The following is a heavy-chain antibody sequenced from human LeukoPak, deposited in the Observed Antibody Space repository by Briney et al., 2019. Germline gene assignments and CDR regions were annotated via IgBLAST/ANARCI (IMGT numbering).Heavy chain of an antibody. CDR1: CISLSTYY. J-gene: IGHJ6*02. D-gene: IGHD4/OR15-4a*01. CDR2: VHHTGSA. CDR3: ARDSWDYIAMDV. V-gene: IGHV4-59*01. Sequence: SETLSLTCTVSCISLSTYYWSWVRQPPGKGLEWIGYVHHTGSADYNPSLKSRVTISLDMSKSQFSLKLTSATAADTAVYYCARDSWDYIAMDVWGPGTTVTVSS.